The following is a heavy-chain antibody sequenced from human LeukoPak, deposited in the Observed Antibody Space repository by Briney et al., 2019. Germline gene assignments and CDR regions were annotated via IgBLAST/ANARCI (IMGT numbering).Heavy chain of an antibody. J-gene: IGHJ4*02. CDR1: GGTFSSYA. CDR3: ARATYYDSGNFDY. D-gene: IGHD3-22*01. CDR2: IIPIFGTA. Sequence: SVKVSCKASGGTFSSYAISWVRQAPEQGLEWMGGIIPIFGTANYAQKFQGRVTITADESTSTAYMELSSLRSEDTAVYYCARATYYDSGNFDYWGQGTLVTVSS. V-gene: IGHV1-69*01.